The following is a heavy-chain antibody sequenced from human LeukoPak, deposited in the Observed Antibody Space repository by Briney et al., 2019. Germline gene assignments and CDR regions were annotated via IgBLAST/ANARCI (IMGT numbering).Heavy chain of an antibody. CDR2: ISGSGVGT. CDR1: GFTFSSYA. Sequence: GGSLRLSCAASGFTFSSYAMSWVRQAPGKGLERVSVISGSGVGTYYADSVKGRFTISRDNSKNTLYLQMNSLRAEDTAVYYCAKEIYGDSTGGRFQHWGQGTLVTVSS. V-gene: IGHV3-23*01. D-gene: IGHD4-17*01. J-gene: IGHJ1*01. CDR3: AKEIYGDSTGGRFQH.